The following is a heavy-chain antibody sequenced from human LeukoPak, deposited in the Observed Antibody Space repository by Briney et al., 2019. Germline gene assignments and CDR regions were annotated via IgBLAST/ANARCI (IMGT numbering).Heavy chain of an antibody. V-gene: IGHV4-31*03. D-gene: IGHD6-13*01. Sequence: PSETLSLTCTVSGGSISSGGYYWSWIRQHPGKGLEWIGYIYYSGSTYYNPSLKSRVTISVDTSKNQFSLKLSSVTAADTAVYYWGRGGVAAAYPGGNFFDIGAKGKMVPV. J-gene: IGHJ3*02. CDR2: IYYSGST. CDR1: GGSISSGGYY. CDR3: GRGGVAAAYPGGNFFDI.